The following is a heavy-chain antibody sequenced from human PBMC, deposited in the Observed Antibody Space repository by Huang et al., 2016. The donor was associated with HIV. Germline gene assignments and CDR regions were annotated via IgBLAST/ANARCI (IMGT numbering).Heavy chain of an antibody. CDR3: ARHGRVAGHYYNNMDV. CDR1: GGSISSSSYY. V-gene: IGHV4-39*01. Sequence: LQLQESGPGLVKSSETLSLICTVSGGSISSSSYYWGWIRQPPGKGPEWTGSIYYRGNTYYNPPLKSRVTISVDTSKNQFSLKVNSVTAADTAVYYCARHGRVAGHYYNNMDVWGRGTTVTVSS. CDR2: IYYRGNT. D-gene: IGHD6-19*01. J-gene: IGHJ6*02.